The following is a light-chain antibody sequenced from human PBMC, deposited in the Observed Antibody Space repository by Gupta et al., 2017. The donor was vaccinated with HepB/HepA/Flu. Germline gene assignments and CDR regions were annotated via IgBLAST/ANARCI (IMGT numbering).Light chain of an antibody. V-gene: IGKV1-39*01. J-gene: IGKJ2*04. CDR1: QNIRIS. Sequence: DIRMTQSPSSQSASVGDTVSITCRASQNIRISLNWYQQKPGKAPKLLMYSASSLQSGVSSTFSGSGSGTDFTLTINDLQPEDVATYYCQQTYTAPGSFGQGTKLEIK. CDR3: QQTYTAPGS. CDR2: SAS.